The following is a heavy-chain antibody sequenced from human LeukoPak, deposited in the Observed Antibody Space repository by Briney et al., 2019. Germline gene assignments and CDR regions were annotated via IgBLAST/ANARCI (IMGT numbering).Heavy chain of an antibody. CDR2: ISYDGTNE. J-gene: IGHJ4*01. D-gene: IGHD2-15*01. Sequence: GGSLRLACAASGFIFSGSVMHWVRQAPGKGLEWVAIISYDGTNENYGDSVKGRFTISRDNSKSTLYLHMNSLRHDDTAVYYCAKDSGGSVLEDWGHGSLVIVST. CDR3: AKDSGGSVLED. V-gene: IGHV3-30*18. CDR1: GFIFSGSV.